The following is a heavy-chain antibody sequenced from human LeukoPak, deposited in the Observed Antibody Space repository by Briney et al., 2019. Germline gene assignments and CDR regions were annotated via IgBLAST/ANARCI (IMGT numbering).Heavy chain of an antibody. D-gene: IGHD1-26*01. CDR2: INPNSGGT. V-gene: IGHV1-2*02. Sequence: ASMKVSCKASGYTFTGYYMHWVRQAPGQGLEWMGWINPNSGGTNYAQKFQGRVTMTRDTSISTAYMELSRLRSDDTAVYYCARDMVVGATAFDYWGQGTLVTVSS. J-gene: IGHJ4*02. CDR3: ARDMVVGATAFDY. CDR1: GYTFTGYY.